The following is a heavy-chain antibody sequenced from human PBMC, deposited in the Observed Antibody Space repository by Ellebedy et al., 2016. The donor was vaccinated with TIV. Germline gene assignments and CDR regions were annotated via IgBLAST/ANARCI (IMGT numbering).Heavy chain of an antibody. CDR3: AKDWRWDCNDGSCYPPHL. CDR2: ISDSGGNT. J-gene: IGHJ2*01. Sequence: GESLKISCVASGFAFSSYAMNWVRQAPGKGLEWVSLISDSGGNTYYADSVKGRFTISRDNYKDTLYLQMNSLRAEDTAIYYCAKDWRWDCNDGSCYPPHLWGRGTLVTVSS. CDR1: GFAFSSYA. D-gene: IGHD2-15*01. V-gene: IGHV3-23*01.